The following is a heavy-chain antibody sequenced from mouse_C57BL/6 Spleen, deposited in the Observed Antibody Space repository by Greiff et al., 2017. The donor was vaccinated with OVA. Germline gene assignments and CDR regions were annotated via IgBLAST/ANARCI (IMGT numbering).Heavy chain of an antibody. Sequence: EVQGVESGEGLVKPGGSLKLSCAASGFTFSSYAMSWVRQTPEKRLEWVAYISSGGDYIYYADTVKGRFTISRDNARNTLYLQMSSLKSEDTAMYYCTRALYDYDGYAMDYWGQGTSVTVSS. CDR1: GFTFSSYA. CDR2: ISSGGDYI. D-gene: IGHD2-4*01. CDR3: TRALYDYDGYAMDY. J-gene: IGHJ4*01. V-gene: IGHV5-9-1*02.